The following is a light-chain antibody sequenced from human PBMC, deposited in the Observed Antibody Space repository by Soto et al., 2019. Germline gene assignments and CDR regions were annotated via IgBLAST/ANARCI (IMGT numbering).Light chain of an antibody. V-gene: IGKV3-20*01. J-gene: IGKJ1*01. CDR1: QSVNSNY. Sequence: EIVLTQSPGTLSLSPGARATLSCRASQSVNSNYLAWFQQKPAQAPRLLIQGASSRATGIPDRFSGSGAGTDFTLTISSLEPEDVVVYYCQQYGNSPWTFGQGAKVDIK. CDR2: GAS. CDR3: QQYGNSPWT.